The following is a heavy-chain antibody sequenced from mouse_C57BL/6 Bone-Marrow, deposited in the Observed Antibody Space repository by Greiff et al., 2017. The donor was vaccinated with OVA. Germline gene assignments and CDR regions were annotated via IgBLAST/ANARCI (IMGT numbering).Heavy chain of an antibody. CDR3: ASYGNYPWYFDV. V-gene: IGHV1-55*01. D-gene: IGHD2-1*01. CDR2: IYPGSGST. J-gene: IGHJ1*03. Sequence: VQLQQPGAELVKPGASVKMSCKASGYTFTSYWITWVKQRPGQGLEWIGDIYPGSGSTNYNEKFKSKATLTVDTSYSTAYMQLSSLTSEDSAVYYCASYGNYPWYFDVWGTGTTVTVSA. CDR1: GYTFTSYW.